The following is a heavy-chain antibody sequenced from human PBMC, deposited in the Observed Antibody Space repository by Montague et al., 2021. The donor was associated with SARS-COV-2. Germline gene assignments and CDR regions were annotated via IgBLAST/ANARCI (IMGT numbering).Heavy chain of an antibody. CDR2: ISYSGST. D-gene: IGHD1-1*01. V-gene: IGHV4-39*01. J-gene: IGHJ5*01. CDR3: ARHSTTHAFDS. CDR1: SGSISPSDTHY. Sequence: SETLSLTCVVSSGSISPSDTHYWGWVRQAPGKGLEWIATISYSGSTSYNPPLRSRVTISVDTSKNQISLDLRSVTAADTSVYYCARHSTTHAFDSWGQGTLVTVSP.